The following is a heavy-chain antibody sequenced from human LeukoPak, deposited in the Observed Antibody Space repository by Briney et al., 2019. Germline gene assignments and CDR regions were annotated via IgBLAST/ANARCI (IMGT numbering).Heavy chain of an antibody. CDR3: ALRTGYYDSSGYFDY. D-gene: IGHD3-22*01. CDR1: GFSLSTSGVG. J-gene: IGHJ4*02. CDR2: IYWDDDK. Sequence: SGPTLVNPTQTLTLTCTFSGFSLSTSGVGVGWIRQPPGKALEWLALIYWDDDKRYSPSLKSRLTITKDTSKNQVVLTMTNMDPVDTATYYCALRTGYYDSSGYFDYWGQGTLVTVSS. V-gene: IGHV2-5*02.